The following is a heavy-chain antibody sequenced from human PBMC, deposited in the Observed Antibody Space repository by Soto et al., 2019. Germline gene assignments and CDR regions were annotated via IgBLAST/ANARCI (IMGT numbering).Heavy chain of an antibody. D-gene: IGHD7-27*01. V-gene: IGHV4-30-4*01. CDR1: GDSISNLDYF. J-gene: IGHJ5*01. CDR3: ARGRYCLTGRCFPNWFDS. Sequence: PSETLSLTCSVSGDSISNLDYFWAWIRQPPGQALEYIGYIYKSATTYYNPSFESRVAISVDTSKSQFSLIVTSVTAADTAVYFCARGRYCLTGRCFPNWFDSWGQGALVTVSS. CDR2: IYKSATT.